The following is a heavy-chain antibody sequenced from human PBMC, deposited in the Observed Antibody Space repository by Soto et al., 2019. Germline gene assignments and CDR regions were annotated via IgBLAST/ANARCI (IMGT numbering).Heavy chain of an antibody. J-gene: IGHJ3*02. D-gene: IGHD3-22*01. V-gene: IGHV3-30-3*01. CDR3: ARSVNYYDSSGSWLGSAFDI. CDR1: GFTFSSYA. Sequence: GGSLRISCAASGFTFSSYAMHWVRQAPGKGLEWVAVISYDGSNKYYAASVKGRFTISRDNSKNTLYLQMNSLRAEDTSVYYCARSVNYYDSSGSWLGSAFDIWGQGTMVTVSS. CDR2: ISYDGSNK.